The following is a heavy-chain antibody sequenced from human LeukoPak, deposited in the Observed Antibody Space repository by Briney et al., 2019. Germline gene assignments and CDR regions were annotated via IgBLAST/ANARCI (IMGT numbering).Heavy chain of an antibody. Sequence: SETLSLTCAVYGVSFDDYYWTWIRQPPGKGLEWIGEVNHSGSTNYNPSLKSRVTISVDTSKNQFSLKLSSVTAADTAVYYCASQGSGSYFGYYYYGMDVWGQGTTVTVSS. CDR1: GVSFDDYY. CDR2: VNHSGST. CDR3: ASQGSGSYFGYYYYGMDV. V-gene: IGHV4-34*01. D-gene: IGHD1-26*01. J-gene: IGHJ6*02.